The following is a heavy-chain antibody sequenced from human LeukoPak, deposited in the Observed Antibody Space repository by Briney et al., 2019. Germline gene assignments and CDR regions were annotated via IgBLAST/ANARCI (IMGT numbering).Heavy chain of an antibody. CDR3: AKGIDVVVVAATPDY. Sequence: GGSLRLSCAASGFTFSSYAMSWVRQAPGKGLEWVSAISGSGGSTYYADSVKGRFTISRDNSKNTLYLQMNGLRAEDTAVYYCAKGIDVVVVAATPDYWGQGTLVTVSS. J-gene: IGHJ4*02. D-gene: IGHD2-15*01. CDR2: ISGSGGST. V-gene: IGHV3-23*01. CDR1: GFTFSSYA.